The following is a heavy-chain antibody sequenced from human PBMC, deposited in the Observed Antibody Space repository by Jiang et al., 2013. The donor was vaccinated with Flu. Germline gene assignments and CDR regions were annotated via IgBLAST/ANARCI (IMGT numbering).Heavy chain of an antibody. Sequence: GSGLVKPSQTLSLTCAVSGGSISSGGYSWSWIRQPPGKGLEWIGYIYHSGSTYYNPSLKSRVTISVDRSKNQFSLKLSSVTAADTAVYYCARLSLGDYYGSGSLTALDYWGQGTLVTVSS. CDR3: ARLSLGDYYGSGSLTALDY. J-gene: IGHJ4*02. CDR1: GGSISSGGYS. V-gene: IGHV4-30-2*01. CDR2: IYHSGST. D-gene: IGHD3-10*01.